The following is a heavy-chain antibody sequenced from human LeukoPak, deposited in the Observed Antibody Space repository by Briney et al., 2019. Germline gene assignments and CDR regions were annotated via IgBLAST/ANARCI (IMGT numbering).Heavy chain of an antibody. D-gene: IGHD3-3*01. V-gene: IGHV3-21*01. CDR1: GFTFSSYS. CDR2: ISSGSSYI. J-gene: IGHJ4*02. Sequence: GGSLRLSCAASGFTFSSYSMNWVRQAPGKGLEWVSSISSGSSYIYYADSVKGRFTISRDNAKNSLYLQVNSLRAEDTAVYYCARGTPVLRFLEWLSYFDYWGQGTLVTVSS. CDR3: ARGTPVLRFLEWLSYFDY.